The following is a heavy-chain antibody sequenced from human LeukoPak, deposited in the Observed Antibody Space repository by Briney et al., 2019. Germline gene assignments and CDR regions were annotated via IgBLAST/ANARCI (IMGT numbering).Heavy chain of an antibody. J-gene: IGHJ6*02. CDR3: ARDALTPPPGECGDYVPPSGGMDV. D-gene: IGHD4-17*01. V-gene: IGHV4-31*03. Sequence: SETLSLTCTVSGGSISSGGYYWSWIRQHPRKGLEWIGHIYYSGSTYYNPSLKSRVTISVDTSKNQFSLKLSSVTAADTAVYYCARDALTPPPGECGDYVPPSGGMDVWGQGTTVTVSS. CDR2: IYYSGST. CDR1: GGSISSGGYY.